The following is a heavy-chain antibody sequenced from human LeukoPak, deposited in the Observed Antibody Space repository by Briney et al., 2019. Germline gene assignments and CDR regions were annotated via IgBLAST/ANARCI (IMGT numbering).Heavy chain of an antibody. CDR2: IYYNENT. Sequence: SETLSLTCTVSGGSISSYYWSWIRQPPGKGLEWIGYIYYNENTNYNPSLKSRVTISVDTSKKQFSLKLSSVTAADTAVYYCARDPSPFYSGSYLGFDPWGQGTLVTVSS. CDR3: ARDPSPFYSGSYLGFDP. J-gene: IGHJ5*02. D-gene: IGHD1-26*01. V-gene: IGHV4-59*01. CDR1: GGSISSYY.